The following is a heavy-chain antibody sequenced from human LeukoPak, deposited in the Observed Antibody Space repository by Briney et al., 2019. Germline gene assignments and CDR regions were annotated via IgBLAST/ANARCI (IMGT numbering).Heavy chain of an antibody. CDR2: IYYSGST. Sequence: SETLSLTCTVSGGSISSYYWSWIRQPPGKGLEWIGHIYYSGSTNYNPSLKSRVTISVDTSKNQFSLKLSSVTAADTAVYYCAREGAVGGGNFDYWGQGTLVSVSS. CDR3: AREGAVGGGNFDY. V-gene: IGHV4-59*01. CDR1: GGSISSYY. D-gene: IGHD3-16*01. J-gene: IGHJ4*02.